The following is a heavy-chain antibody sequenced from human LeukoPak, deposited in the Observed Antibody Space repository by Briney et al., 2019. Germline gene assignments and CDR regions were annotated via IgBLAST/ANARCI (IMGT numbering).Heavy chain of an antibody. J-gene: IGHJ3*02. D-gene: IGHD3-10*01. CDR1: GGSISSYY. V-gene: IGHV4-59*01. CDR3: ARVEGFGELLGKDAFDI. Sequence: KPSETLSLTCTVSGGSISSYYWSWIRQPPGKGLEWIGYIYYGGSTNYNLSLKSRVTISVDTSKNQFSLKLSSVTAADTAVYYCARVEGFGELLGKDAFDIWGQGTMVTVPS. CDR2: IYYGGST.